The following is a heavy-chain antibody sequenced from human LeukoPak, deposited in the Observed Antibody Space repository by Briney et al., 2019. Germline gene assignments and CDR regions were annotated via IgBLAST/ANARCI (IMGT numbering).Heavy chain of an antibody. D-gene: IGHD4-17*01. V-gene: IGHV1-18*01. J-gene: IGHJ3*02. CDR2: ISTSNGNT. Sequence: ASVKVSCKASGYTFTNYGISWVRQAPGQGLEWMGWISTSNGNTNYAQKLQGRVSMTTDTSTSTAYMELRSLRSDDTAVYHCAKVAYGVKVFDIWGQGTMVTVSS. CDR1: GYTFTNYG. CDR3: AKVAYGVKVFDI.